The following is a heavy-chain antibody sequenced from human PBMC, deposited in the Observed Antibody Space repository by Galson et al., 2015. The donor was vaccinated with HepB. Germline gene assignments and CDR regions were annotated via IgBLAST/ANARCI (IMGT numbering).Heavy chain of an antibody. J-gene: IGHJ5*02. D-gene: IGHD5-12*01. CDR2: IFYTGNT. Sequence: SETLSLTCTVSGGSVSSGPYFWSWIRQPPGKGLEWIGYIFYTGNTDYNPSLKSRVRISVDTSENQFSLRLRSMTTADTAVYYCARGRRRREYTGYGPAAWFDPRGQGTLVTVSS. CDR3: ARGRRRREYTGYGPAAWFDP. CDR1: GGSVSSGPYF. V-gene: IGHV4-61*01.